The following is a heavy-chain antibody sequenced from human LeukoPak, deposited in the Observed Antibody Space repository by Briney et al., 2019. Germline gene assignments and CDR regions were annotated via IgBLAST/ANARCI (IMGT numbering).Heavy chain of an antibody. CDR3: AGQWLPQPIDY. J-gene: IGHJ4*02. CDR2: IYSGGST. D-gene: IGHD6-19*01. V-gene: IGHV3-53*01. Sequence: GGSLRLSCAASGFTVSSNYMSWVRQAPGKGLGWVSVIYSGGSTYYADSVKGRFTISRDNSKNTLYLQMNSLRAEDTAVYYCAGQWLPQPIDYWGQGTLVTVSS. CDR1: GFTVSSNY.